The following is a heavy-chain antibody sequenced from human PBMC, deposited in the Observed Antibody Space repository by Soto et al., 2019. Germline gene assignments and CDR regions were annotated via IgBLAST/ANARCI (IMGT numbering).Heavy chain of an antibody. D-gene: IGHD6-6*01. V-gene: IGHV5-10-1*01. CDR3: ARHKEYMLDP. CDR2: IDPSDSYT. CDR1: GYSFTSYW. J-gene: IGHJ5*02. Sequence: GASLKISCKGSGYSFTSYWISWVRQMPGKGLEWMGRIDPSDSYTNYSPSFQGHVTISADKSISTAYLQWSSLKASDTAMYYCARHKEYMLDPWGQGTLVTVSS.